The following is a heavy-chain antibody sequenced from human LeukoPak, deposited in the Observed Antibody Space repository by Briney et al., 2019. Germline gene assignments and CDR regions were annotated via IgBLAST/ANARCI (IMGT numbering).Heavy chain of an antibody. CDR1: GYTFTGYY. J-gene: IGHJ4*02. V-gene: IGHV1-2*02. CDR2: VNPNSGGT. Sequence: ASVNVSCTASGYTFTGYYMHWVRQAPGQGLEWMGWVNPNSGGTNYAQKFQGRVTMTRDTSISTAYMELSRLRSDDTAVYYCARDRVGATGIDYWGQGTLVTVSS. CDR3: ARDRVGATGIDY. D-gene: IGHD1-26*01.